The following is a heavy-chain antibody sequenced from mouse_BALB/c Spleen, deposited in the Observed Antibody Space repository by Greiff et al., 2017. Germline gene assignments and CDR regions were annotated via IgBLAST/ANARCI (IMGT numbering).Heavy chain of an antibody. CDR1: GYTFTSYT. Sequence: QVQLQQSAAELARPGASVKMSCKASGYTFTSYTMHWVKQRPGQGLEWIGYINPSSGYTEYNQKFKDKTTLTADKSSSTAYMQLSSLTSEDSAVYYCASLSYWYFDVWGAGTTVTVSS. V-gene: IGHV1-4*02. J-gene: IGHJ1*01. CDR2: INPSSGYT. CDR3: ASLSYWYFDV. D-gene: IGHD6-5*01.